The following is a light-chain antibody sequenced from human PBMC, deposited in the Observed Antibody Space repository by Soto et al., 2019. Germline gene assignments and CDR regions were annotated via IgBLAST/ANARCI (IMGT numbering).Light chain of an antibody. CDR3: SSYAGSNTHYV. CDR1: SSDVGGYNY. J-gene: IGLJ1*01. V-gene: IGLV2-8*01. CDR2: EVS. Sequence: QSALTQPPSASGSPGQSVTISCTGTSSDVGGYNYVSWYQQHPGKAPKLMIYEVSKRPSGVPDRFSGSKSGNTASLTVSGPQAEDEADYYCSSYAGSNTHYVFGTGTKLTVL.